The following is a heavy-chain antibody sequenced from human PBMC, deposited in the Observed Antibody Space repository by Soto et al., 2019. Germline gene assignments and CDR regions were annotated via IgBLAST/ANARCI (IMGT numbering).Heavy chain of an antibody. Sequence: GGSLRLSCTTSGFTFGDYSMTWFRQAPGKGLEWVSFIRNKASGGTAEYAASVKGRFTVSRDDSKSITYLQMNSLRAEDTAVYYCTRDDIGLGIDYWGLGTLVTVSS. CDR3: TRDDIGLGIDY. CDR2: IRNKASGGTA. V-gene: IGHV3-49*03. CDR1: GFTFGDYS. D-gene: IGHD1-26*01. J-gene: IGHJ4*02.